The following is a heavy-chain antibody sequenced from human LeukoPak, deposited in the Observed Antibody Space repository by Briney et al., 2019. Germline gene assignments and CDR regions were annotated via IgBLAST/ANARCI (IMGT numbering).Heavy chain of an antibody. CDR1: GFTFSSYS. CDR3: ARTKGTYYYDSSGYPRAFDI. D-gene: IGHD3-22*01. CDR2: ISSSSSTI. V-gene: IGHV3-48*04. Sequence: GGSLRLSCAASGFTFSSYSMKWVRQAPGKGLEWVSYISSSSSTIYYADSVKGRFTLSRHNAKNSLYLQVNSLRAEDTAGHYCARTKGTYYYDSSGYPRAFDIWGEGTMVTVSS. J-gene: IGHJ3*02.